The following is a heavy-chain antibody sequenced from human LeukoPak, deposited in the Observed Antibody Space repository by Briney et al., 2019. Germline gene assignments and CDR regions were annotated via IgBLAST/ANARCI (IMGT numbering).Heavy chain of an antibody. J-gene: IGHJ6*03. CDR1: GGSFSGYY. D-gene: IGHD2-2*01. V-gene: IGHV4-34*01. Sequence: SETLSPTCAVYGGSFSGYYWSWIRQPPGKGLEWIGEINHSGSTNYNPSLKSRVTMSVDTSKNQFSLKLSSVTAADTAVYYCARGGVVVVPAAATYYYYYYMDVWGKGTTVTVSS. CDR2: INHSGST. CDR3: ARGGVVVVPAAATYYYYYYMDV.